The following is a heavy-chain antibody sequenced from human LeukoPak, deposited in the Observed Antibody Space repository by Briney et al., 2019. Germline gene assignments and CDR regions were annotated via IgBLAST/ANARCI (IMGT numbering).Heavy chain of an antibody. V-gene: IGHV2-5*02. CDR3: AHIIRGVMSR. CDR2: IYWDDDK. CDR1: GLSLSTSGVG. Sequence: SGPTLVNPTQILTLTCTFSGLSLSTSGVGVGWIRQPPGEALEWLALIYWDDDKRYSPSLKNRLTITKDTSKNQVVLTMTNMDPVDTATYYCAHIIRGVMSRWGQGTLVTVSS. D-gene: IGHD3-10*01. J-gene: IGHJ4*02.